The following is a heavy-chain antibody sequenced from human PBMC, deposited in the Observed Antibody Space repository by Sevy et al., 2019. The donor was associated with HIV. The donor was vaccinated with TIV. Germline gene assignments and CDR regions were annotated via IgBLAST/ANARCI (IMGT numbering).Heavy chain of an antibody. CDR2: IIPIFGTA. CDR3: ARDQGYYYGSGSYYNDNFDY. CDR1: GGTFSSYA. V-gene: IGHV1-69*13. J-gene: IGHJ4*02. Sequence: ASVKVSCKASGGTFSSYAISWVRQAPGQGLEWMGGIIPIFGTANYAQKFQGRVTITADESTSTAYMELGSLGSEDTAVYYCARDQGYYYGSGSYYNDNFDYWGQGTLVTVSS. D-gene: IGHD3-10*01.